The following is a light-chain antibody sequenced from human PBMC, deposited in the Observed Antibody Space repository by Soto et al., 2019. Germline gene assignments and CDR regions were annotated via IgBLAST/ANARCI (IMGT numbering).Light chain of an antibody. CDR2: SAS. J-gene: IGKJ1*01. CDR1: QSIRDD. CDR3: LQDHNYPWT. Sequence: AIQMTQSPSSLSASVGDTVTITCRASQSIRDDLGWYQQKPGKAPRLLIYSASNLQRGVPSRFSGSGSGTDFTLTIGSLQPGDFATYYCLQDHNYPWTFGQGTKVDIK. V-gene: IGKV1-6*01.